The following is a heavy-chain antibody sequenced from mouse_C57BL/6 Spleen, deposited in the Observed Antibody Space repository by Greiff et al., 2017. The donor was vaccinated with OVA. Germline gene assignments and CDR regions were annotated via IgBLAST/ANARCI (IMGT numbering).Heavy chain of an antibody. J-gene: IGHJ2*01. CDR1: GYSFTDYN. D-gene: IGHD1-1*01. V-gene: IGHV1-39*01. CDR3: SRSSYGSSYLDY. Sequence: EVKLMESGPELVKPGASVKISCKASGYSFTDYNMNWVKQSNGKSLEWIGVINPNYGTTSYNQKFKGKATLTVDKSSSTAYMQLNSLTSDDSAVYYCSRSSYGSSYLDYWGQGTTLTVSS. CDR2: INPNYGTT.